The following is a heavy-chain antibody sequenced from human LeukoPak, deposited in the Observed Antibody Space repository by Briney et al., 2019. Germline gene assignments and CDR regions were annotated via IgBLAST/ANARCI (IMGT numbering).Heavy chain of an antibody. D-gene: IGHD3-10*01. V-gene: IGHV3-74*01. CDR2: INSDGRAT. CDR3: ARRGTSMFRGVHMGPHDGFDI. Sequence: GWSLRLSCGASGFTFSSYWMHWVRQAPGKGLVWVSRINSDGRATSYEDSVKGRFTISRDNAKNTLYLQMNRLQASDTAMYYCARRGTSMFRGVHMGPHDGFDIWGQGTMVTVSS. J-gene: IGHJ3*02. CDR1: GFTFSSYW.